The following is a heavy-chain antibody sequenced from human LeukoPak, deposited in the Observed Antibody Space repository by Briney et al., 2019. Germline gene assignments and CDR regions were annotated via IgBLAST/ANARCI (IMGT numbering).Heavy chain of an antibody. CDR2: INPNSGGT. CDR3: ARSLYHYDSSYDY. CDR1: GYTFTGYY. V-gene: IGHV1-2*02. Sequence: ASVKVSCKASGYTFTGYYMHWVRQAPGQGLEWMGWINPNSGGTNYAQKFQGRVTMTRDTSTSTVYMELSSLRSEDTAVYYCARSLYHYDSSYDYWGQGTLVTVSS. J-gene: IGHJ4*02. D-gene: IGHD3-22*01.